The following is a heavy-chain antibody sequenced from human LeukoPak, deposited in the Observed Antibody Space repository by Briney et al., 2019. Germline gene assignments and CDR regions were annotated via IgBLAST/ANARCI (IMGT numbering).Heavy chain of an antibody. CDR1: GGTSNSHA. CDR2: IIPNLGST. Sequence: ASVKVSCKASGGTSNSHAISWVRQAPGQGLEWMGRIIPNLGSTNRAQNFQDRVTLTADKSTNTAYMELTSLTSDDTAVYYCATTNDGGGYQWGDFFDFWGQGTLVTVSS. CDR3: ATTNDGGGYQWGDFFDF. J-gene: IGHJ4*02. V-gene: IGHV1-69*04. D-gene: IGHD3-22*01.